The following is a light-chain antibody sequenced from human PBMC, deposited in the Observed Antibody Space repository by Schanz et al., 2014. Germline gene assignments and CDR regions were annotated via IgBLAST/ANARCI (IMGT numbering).Light chain of an antibody. CDR1: EDITVF. J-gene: IGKJ1*01. V-gene: IGKV1-9*01. CDR3: LQYGSSPRT. CDR2: AAS. Sequence: IQLTQSPSSLSASVGDRATISCRASEDITVFLAWYQQRPGQAPKLLIYAASILQSGVPSRFSGSGSGTDFTLIISRLEPEDFAVYYCLQYGSSPRTFGQGTKVDIK.